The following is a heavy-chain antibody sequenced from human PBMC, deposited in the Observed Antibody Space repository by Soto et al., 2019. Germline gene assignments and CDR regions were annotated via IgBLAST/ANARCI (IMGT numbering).Heavy chain of an antibody. V-gene: IGHV1-3*01. CDR1: GYTFTSYG. Sequence: QIQLMQSGAEVKKPGASVKVSCKASGYTFTSYGIHWVRQAPGQRLEWTGWINAGNWNTKYSEKFQGRVTITRDTSASTAYLELSSLRSEDTAVYYCARDPNDSSAYYHHYYYGMDVWGQGTTVTVSS. D-gene: IGHD3-22*01. CDR2: INAGNWNT. J-gene: IGHJ6*02. CDR3: ARDPNDSSAYYHHYYYGMDV.